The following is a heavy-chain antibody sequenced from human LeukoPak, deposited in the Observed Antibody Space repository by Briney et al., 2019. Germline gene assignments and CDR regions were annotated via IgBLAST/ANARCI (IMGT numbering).Heavy chain of an antibody. CDR2: VHLDGRT. CDR3: AREGGFYRPLDY. V-gene: IGHV4-4*02. J-gene: IGHJ4*02. CDR1: GXSVTSTNW. Sequence: PSETLSLTCAVSGXSVTSTNWWTWVRQPPGKGLEWIGEVHLDGRTNYNPSLTGRLTLSVDLYENHISLKLTSVTAADTAVYYCAREGGFYRPLDYLGQGTLVTVSS. D-gene: IGHD3-3*01.